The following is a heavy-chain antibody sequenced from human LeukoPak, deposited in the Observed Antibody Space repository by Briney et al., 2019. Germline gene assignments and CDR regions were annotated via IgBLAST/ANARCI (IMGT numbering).Heavy chain of an antibody. CDR1: GFTFSNYW. CDR3: TTCRYSGSDDY. V-gene: IGHV3-7*01. CDR2: MNHDGSAK. D-gene: IGHD1-26*01. J-gene: IGHJ4*02. Sequence: TGGSLRPSCAASGFTFSNYWMSWVRQAPGKGLEWVANMNHDGSAKNYVDSVMGRFTISRDNAKNSLYLQMNSLRAEDTAVYYCTTCRYSGSDDYWGQGTLVTVSS.